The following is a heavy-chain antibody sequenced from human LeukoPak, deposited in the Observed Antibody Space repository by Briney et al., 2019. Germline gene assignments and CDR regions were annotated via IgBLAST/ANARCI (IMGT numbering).Heavy chain of an antibody. D-gene: IGHD5-18*01. CDR1: GFTFSSYG. CDR3: AKDRYSYAFEYSDS. CDR2: ISNDGSKK. Sequence: SGGSLRLSCAASGFTFSSYGMHWVRQAPGKGLDWVAAISNDGSKKYYADSVKGRFTISRDNSKNTLSLQVSSLRTEDTAVYYCAKDRYSYAFEYSDSWGQGTLVTVSS. J-gene: IGHJ4*02. V-gene: IGHV3-30*18.